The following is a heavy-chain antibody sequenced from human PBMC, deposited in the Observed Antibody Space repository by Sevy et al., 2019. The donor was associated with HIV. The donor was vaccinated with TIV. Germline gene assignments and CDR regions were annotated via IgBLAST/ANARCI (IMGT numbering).Heavy chain of an antibody. CDR2: ISSSTNYI. Sequence: GGSLRLSCAASGFTFSSYSMDWVRQAPGKGLEWGSSISSSTNYIYYADSVKRRFTISRDNAKNSLFLQMNSLRAEDTAVYYCVREGGSGWYNFDYWGQGTLVTVSS. CDR1: GFTFSSYS. J-gene: IGHJ4*02. D-gene: IGHD6-19*01. CDR3: VREGGSGWYNFDY. V-gene: IGHV3-21*01.